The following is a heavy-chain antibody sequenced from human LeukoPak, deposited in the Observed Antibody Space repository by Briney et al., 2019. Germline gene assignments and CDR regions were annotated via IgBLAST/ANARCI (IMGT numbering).Heavy chain of an antibody. V-gene: IGHV3-48*03. CDR1: GFTFSSYE. Sequence: GGSLRLSCAASGFTFSSYEMNWVRQAPGKGLEWVSYISSSGDAIYYADSVKGRFTISRDNAKNSLYLQMNSLRAEDTAVYYCARPYDSSGYYYHDAFDIWGQGTMVTVSS. D-gene: IGHD3-22*01. CDR3: ARPYDSSGYYYHDAFDI. CDR2: ISSSGDAI. J-gene: IGHJ3*02.